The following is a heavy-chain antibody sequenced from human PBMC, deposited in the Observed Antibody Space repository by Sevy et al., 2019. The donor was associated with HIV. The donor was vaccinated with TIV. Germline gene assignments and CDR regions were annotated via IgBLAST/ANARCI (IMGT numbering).Heavy chain of an antibody. Sequence: GGSLRLSCAASGFTFSIYWMTWVRQAPGKGLAWVANIKQDGSEKYYVDSVKGRFTISRDNAKNSLYLQMNSLRADDTAVYYWAGDWGDDFDDRRASYYYFYGMDVWGQGTTVTVSS. D-gene: IGHD4-17*01. J-gene: IGHJ6*02. CDR1: GFTFSIYW. CDR2: IKQDGSEK. V-gene: IGHV3-7*01. CDR3: AGDWGDDFDDRRASYYYFYGMDV.